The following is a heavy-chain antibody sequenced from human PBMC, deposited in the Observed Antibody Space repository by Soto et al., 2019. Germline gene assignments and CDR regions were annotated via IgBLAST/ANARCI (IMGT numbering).Heavy chain of an antibody. Sequence: GASVKVSCKVSGYNLTKISMHWVRQGPGKGLEWVGSFDPEDGERIYAQKVQGRVTMTEDTSTGTAYMELSSVTSEDTAVYYCAVFASYDLIRYYGMDAWGQGTTVTVSS. CDR1: GYNLTKIS. CDR3: AVFASYDLIRYYGMDA. CDR2: FDPEDGER. V-gene: IGHV1-24*01. J-gene: IGHJ6*02. D-gene: IGHD3-3*01.